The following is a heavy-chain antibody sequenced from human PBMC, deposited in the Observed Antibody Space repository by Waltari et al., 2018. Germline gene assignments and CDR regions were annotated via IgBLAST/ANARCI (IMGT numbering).Heavy chain of an antibody. J-gene: IGHJ4*02. D-gene: IGHD6-6*01. CDR2: IYHSGST. Sequence: QVQLQESGPGLVKPSETLSLTCAGSGYSISSGYYWGWIRQPPGKGLEWIGSIYHSGSTYYNPSLKSRVTISVDTSKNQFSLKLSSVTAADTAVYYCARHLVEGLGSSSDYWGQGTLVTVSS. CDR3: ARHLVEGLGSSSDY. V-gene: IGHV4-38-2*01. CDR1: GYSISSGYY.